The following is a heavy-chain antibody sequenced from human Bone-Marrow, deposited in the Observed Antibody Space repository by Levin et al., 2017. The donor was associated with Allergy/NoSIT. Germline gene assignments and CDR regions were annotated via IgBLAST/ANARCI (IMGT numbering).Heavy chain of an antibody. CDR1: GFTFSSYA. D-gene: IGHD3-22*01. CDR2: ISGSGGST. V-gene: IGHV3-23*01. CDR3: AGVHYYYDSSGYYLNWFDP. Sequence: GGSLRLSCAASGFTFSSYAMSWVRQAPGKGLEWVSAISGSGGSTYYADSVKGRFTISRDNSKNTLYLQMNSLRAEDTAVYYCAGVHYYYDSSGYYLNWFDPWGQGTLVTVSS. J-gene: IGHJ5*02.